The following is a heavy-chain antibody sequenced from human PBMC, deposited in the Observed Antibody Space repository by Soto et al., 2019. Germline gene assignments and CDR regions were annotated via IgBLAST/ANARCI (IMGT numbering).Heavy chain of an antibody. CDR3: ARDKGLYYDILTGSAPYDAFDI. CDR1: GYTFTGYY. V-gene: IGHV1-2*04. Sequence: ASVKVSCKASGYTFTGYYMHWVRQAPGQGLEWMGWINPNSGGTNHAQKFQGWVTMTRDTSISTAYMELSRLRSDDTAVYYCARDKGLYYDILTGSAPYDAFDIWGQGTMVTVSS. D-gene: IGHD3-9*01. CDR2: INPNSGGT. J-gene: IGHJ3*02.